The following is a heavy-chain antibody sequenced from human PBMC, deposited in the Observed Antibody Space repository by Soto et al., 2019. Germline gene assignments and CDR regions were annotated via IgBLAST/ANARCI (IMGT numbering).Heavy chain of an antibody. Sequence: QVQLVQSGAEVKKPGSSVKVSCKASGGTFSSYAISWVRQAPGQGLEWMGGIIPIFGTANYAQKIQGRVTITADKSTSTAYMELSSLRSEDTAVYYCARDLSSGSYYGSEDYWGQGTLVTVSS. CDR3: ARDLSSGSYYGSEDY. D-gene: IGHD1-26*01. CDR1: GGTFSSYA. J-gene: IGHJ4*02. CDR2: IIPIFGTA. V-gene: IGHV1-69*06.